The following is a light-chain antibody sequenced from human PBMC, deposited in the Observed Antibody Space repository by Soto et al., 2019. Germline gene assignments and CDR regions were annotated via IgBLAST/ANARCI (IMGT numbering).Light chain of an antibody. CDR3: ASYTISSTRV. V-gene: IGLV2-14*01. CDR2: EVS. CDR1: NSDVGAYNY. Sequence: QSALTQPASVSGSPGQSITISCTGSNSDVGAYNYVSWYQQHPGKAPKLIIYEVSNRPSGVSHRFSGSKSGNTASLTISGLQADDEADYYCASYTISSTRVFGGRTKLTVL. J-gene: IGLJ3*02.